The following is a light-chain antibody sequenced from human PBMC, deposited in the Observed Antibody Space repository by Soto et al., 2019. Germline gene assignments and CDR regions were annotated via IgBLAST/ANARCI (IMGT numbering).Light chain of an antibody. CDR3: SSYSISTAYL. Sequence: QSVLTQPASVSGSPGQSITISCTGTSSDVGGYDYVSWYQLLPGKAPKLMLFEVSIRPSGVSYRFSGSKSGNTASLTISGLQAEDEADYFCSSYSISTAYLFGTGTKLTVL. V-gene: IGLV2-14*01. J-gene: IGLJ1*01. CDR2: EVS. CDR1: SSDVGGYDY.